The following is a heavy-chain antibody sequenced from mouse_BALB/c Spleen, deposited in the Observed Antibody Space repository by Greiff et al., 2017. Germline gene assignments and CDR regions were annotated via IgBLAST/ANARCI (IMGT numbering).Heavy chain of an antibody. D-gene: IGHD2-10*02. J-gene: IGHJ3*01. CDR2: IDPANGNT. V-gene: IGHV14-3*02. CDR1: GFNIKDTY. Sequence: EVQLQQSGAELVKPGASVKLSCTASGFNIKDTYMHWVKQRPEQGLEWIGRIDPANGNTKYDPKFQGKATITADTSSNTAYLQLSSLTSEDTAVYYCARDGVYCNYAWFAYWGQGTLVTVSA. CDR3: ARDGVYCNYAWFAY.